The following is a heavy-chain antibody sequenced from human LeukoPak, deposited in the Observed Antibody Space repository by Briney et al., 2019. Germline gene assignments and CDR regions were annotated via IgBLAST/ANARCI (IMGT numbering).Heavy chain of an antibody. J-gene: IGHJ4*02. V-gene: IGHV3-30*18. CDR2: ISYDGSNK. Sequence: RSLRLSCAASGFTFSSYGMHWVRQAPGKGLEWVAVISYDGSNKYYADSVKGRFTISRDNSKNTLYLQMNSLRAEDTAVYYCAKGGSSWVFDYWGQGTLVTVSS. CDR3: AKGGSSWVFDY. CDR1: GFTFSSYG. D-gene: IGHD6-13*01.